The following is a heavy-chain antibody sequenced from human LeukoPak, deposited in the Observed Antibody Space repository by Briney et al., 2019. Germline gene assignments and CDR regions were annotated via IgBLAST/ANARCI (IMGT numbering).Heavy chain of an antibody. J-gene: IGHJ4*02. CDR2: NSAYNGNT. CDR1: GYTFTSYG. V-gene: IGHV1-18*01. CDR3: ARDYGSGSYYNPHFDY. Sequence: ASVKVSCKASGYTFTSYGISWVRQAPGQGLEWMGWNSAYNGNTNYAQKLQGRVTMTTDTSTSTAYMELRSLRSDDTAVYYCARDYGSGSYYNPHFDYWGQGTLVTVSS. D-gene: IGHD3-10*01.